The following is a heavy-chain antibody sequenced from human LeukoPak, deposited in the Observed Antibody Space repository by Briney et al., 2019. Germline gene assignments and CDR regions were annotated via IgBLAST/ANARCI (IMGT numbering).Heavy chain of an antibody. V-gene: IGHV1-2*02. J-gene: IGHJ4*02. CDR1: GYTFTGYY. Sequence: GASVKVSCKASGYTFTGYYMHWVRQAPGQGLAWMGWINPNSGGTNYAQKFQGRVTMTRDTSISTAYMELSRLRSDDTAVYYCARDEKIVVVAATTGPSDYWGQGTLVTVSS. CDR2: INPNSGGT. D-gene: IGHD2-15*01. CDR3: ARDEKIVVVAATTGPSDY.